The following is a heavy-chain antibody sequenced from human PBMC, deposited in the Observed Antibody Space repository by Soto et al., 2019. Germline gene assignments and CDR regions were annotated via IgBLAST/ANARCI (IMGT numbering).Heavy chain of an antibody. D-gene: IGHD2-2*01. Sequence: QVQLQESGPGLVKPSQTLSLTCTVSGGSISSGGYYWSWIRQHPGKGLEWIGYIYYSGSTYYNPSLKSRVTISVDTSKNQFSLKLSSVTAADTAVYYCARAFVVVPAAPRYYYYGMDVWGQGTTVTVSS. J-gene: IGHJ6*02. CDR3: ARAFVVVPAAPRYYYYGMDV. V-gene: IGHV4-31*03. CDR2: IYYSGST. CDR1: GGSISSGGYY.